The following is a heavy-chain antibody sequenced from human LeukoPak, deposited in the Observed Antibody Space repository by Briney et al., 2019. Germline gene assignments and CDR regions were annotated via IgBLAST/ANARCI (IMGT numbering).Heavy chain of an antibody. CDR3: ARGQSGYSP. CDR1: GYTFTENY. J-gene: IGHJ4*02. V-gene: IGHV1-2*02. Sequence: APVKVSCKVSGYTFTENYIHWVGQTPGRGLEWMGLINPHTGDAHYTQSFQRRVTLTRDTSSSTAYMHQSSLRLYDTVVYYWARGQSGYSPWGQGTPVSVSS. D-gene: IGHD3-3*01. CDR2: INPHTGDA.